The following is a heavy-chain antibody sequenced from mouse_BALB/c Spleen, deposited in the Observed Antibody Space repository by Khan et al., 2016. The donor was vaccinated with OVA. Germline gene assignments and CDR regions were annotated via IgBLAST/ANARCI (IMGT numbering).Heavy chain of an antibody. CDR2: ISSGGTT. V-gene: IGHV5-6-5*01. Sequence: EVHLVESGGDLVKPGGSLKLSCAASGFTFSNYAMSWVRQTPEKRLEWVASISSGGTTYFPDSVKGRFTISRDNGRNILYLQMSSRRSEDTAMYYCARDYWFTYWGQGTLVTVSA. CDR1: GFTFSNYA. J-gene: IGHJ3*01. CDR3: ARDYWFTY.